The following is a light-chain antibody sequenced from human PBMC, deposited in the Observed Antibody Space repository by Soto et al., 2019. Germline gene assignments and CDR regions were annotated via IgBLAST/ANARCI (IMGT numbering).Light chain of an antibody. CDR1: QNINNY. V-gene: IGKV1-39*01. CDR2: AAS. Sequence: DIQMTQSPSSLSASVGDRVTITCRASQNINNYLNWYQQKPGKAPKFLMYAASSLQSGVPSRFSGSGSGTDFTLTINGLQPEDFATYYCQQCYSTLLTLGGGTKGEIK. CDR3: QQCYSTLLT. J-gene: IGKJ4*01.